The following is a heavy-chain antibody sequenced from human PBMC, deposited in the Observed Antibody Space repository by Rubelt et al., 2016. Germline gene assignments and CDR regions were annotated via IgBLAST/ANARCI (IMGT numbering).Heavy chain of an antibody. V-gene: IGHV4-39*01. CDR2: IYYSGNT. D-gene: IGHD6-13*01. Sequence: QLQLQESGPGLVKPSETLSLTCTVSGGSISTSFYYWGWIRQPPAKGLEWIGSIYYSGNTYNNPSLKSRVSISVDTSKNQCARKRRYVPAADKAVDYWSRGLRRGTGYSSRNLDYWGQGTLVTVSS. CDR3: SRGLRRGTGYSSRNLDY. CDR1: GGSISTSFYY. J-gene: IGHJ4*02.